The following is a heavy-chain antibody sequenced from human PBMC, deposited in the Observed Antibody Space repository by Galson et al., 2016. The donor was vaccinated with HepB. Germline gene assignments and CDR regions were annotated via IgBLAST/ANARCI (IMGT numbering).Heavy chain of an antibody. Sequence: ETLSLTCTVSGGSIRSYYWTWIRQPPGKGLEWIGFMYYSGTTNYNPSLKSRVTISVDTSKNQFSLKLSPVTAADTAVYYCARGLSYSDFWTGYHYFDYWGQGTLVTVSS. CDR1: GGSIRSYY. J-gene: IGHJ4*02. V-gene: IGHV4-59*01. CDR2: MYYSGTT. CDR3: ARGLSYSDFWTGYHYFDY. D-gene: IGHD3-3*01.